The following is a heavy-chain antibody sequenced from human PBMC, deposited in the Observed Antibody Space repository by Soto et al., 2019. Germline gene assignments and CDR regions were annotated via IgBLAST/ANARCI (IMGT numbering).Heavy chain of an antibody. CDR3: AKGLYCSGGSCHARAFDI. CDR1: GFTFDDYA. CDR2: ISWNSGSI. J-gene: IGHJ3*02. V-gene: IGHV3-9*01. Sequence: ESGGGLVQPGRSLRLSCAASGFTFDDYAMHWVRQAPGKGLEWVSGISWNSGSIGYADSVKGRFTISRDNAKNSLYLQMNSLRAEDTALYYCAKGLYCSGGSCHARAFDIWGQGTMVTVSS. D-gene: IGHD2-15*01.